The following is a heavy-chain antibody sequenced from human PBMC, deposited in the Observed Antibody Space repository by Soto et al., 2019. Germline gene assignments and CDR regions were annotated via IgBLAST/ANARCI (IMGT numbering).Heavy chain of an antibody. CDR3: ARGIPPYAFDV. J-gene: IGHJ3*01. V-gene: IGHV3-74*01. CDR2: IHSDGSST. Sequence: VKLVESGGGLVQPGGSLRLSCAVSGFTFSIYWMHWVRQAPGKGLVHVSRIHSDGSSTSYADSVKGRFTVSRDNAKNTLYLQMNSLRAEDTAVYYCARGIPPYAFDVWGQGTMVTVSS. CDR1: GFTFSIYW.